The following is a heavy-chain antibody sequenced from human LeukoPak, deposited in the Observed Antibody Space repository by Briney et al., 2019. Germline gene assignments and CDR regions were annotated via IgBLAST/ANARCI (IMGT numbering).Heavy chain of an antibody. D-gene: IGHD2-15*01. Sequence: GGSLRLSCAASGFTFSNYAMSWVRQAPGKGLEWVSTIFGSGTPTHYADSVKDRITISRDNPKNTLYLQMNSLRAEDTAAYYCAKARKGYCSGGSCYSEEFDPWGQGTLVTVSS. J-gene: IGHJ5*02. CDR3: AKARKGYCSGGSCYSEEFDP. CDR1: GFTFSNYA. CDR2: IFGSGTPT. V-gene: IGHV3-23*01.